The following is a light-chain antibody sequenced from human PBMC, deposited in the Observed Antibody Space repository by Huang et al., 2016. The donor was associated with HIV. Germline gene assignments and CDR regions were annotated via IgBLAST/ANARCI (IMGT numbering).Light chain of an antibody. V-gene: IGKV3-11*01. Sequence: EIVLTQSPATLSLSPGERATFSCRASQSVSSYLAWYQQKFGQAPTLLIYDASNRATGIPARCSGSRSGTDFTLTISSLEPEDFAVYYCQQRSNWPYTFGQGTKLEIK. CDR2: DAS. CDR1: QSVSSY. J-gene: IGKJ2*01. CDR3: QQRSNWPYT.